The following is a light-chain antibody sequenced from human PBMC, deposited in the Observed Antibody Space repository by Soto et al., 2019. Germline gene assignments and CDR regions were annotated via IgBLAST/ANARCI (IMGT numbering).Light chain of an antibody. Sequence: DIQMPQSPSTRSASVGDRVTITRRASQSISNWLAWYQQKPGKAPKLLIYDASRLESGVSLRFSGSGSGTEFTLTISSLQPDDFATYYCQQYNSYSRTFGQGTKVDIK. CDR1: QSISNW. J-gene: IGKJ1*01. CDR3: QQYNSYSRT. CDR2: DAS. V-gene: IGKV1-5*01.